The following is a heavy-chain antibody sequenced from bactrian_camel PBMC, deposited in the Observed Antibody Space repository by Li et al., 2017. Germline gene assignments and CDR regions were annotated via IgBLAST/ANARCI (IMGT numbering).Heavy chain of an antibody. CDR3: VTDERLPRIN. CDR2: MTSGGDST. V-gene: IGHV3S40*01. Sequence: VQLVESGGGSVQAGGSLRLSCAASGFTFSQYDMIWVRQAPGKGLEWVSVMTSGGDSTYYAESVKGRFTVSRDNGKNSAFLQMNNLKSEDTGLYYCVTDERLPRINWGQGTQVTVS. J-gene: IGHJ4*01. D-gene: IGHD4*01. CDR1: GFTFSQYD.